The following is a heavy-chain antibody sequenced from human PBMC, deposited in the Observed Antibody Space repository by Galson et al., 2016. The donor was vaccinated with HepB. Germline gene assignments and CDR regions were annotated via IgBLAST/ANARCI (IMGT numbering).Heavy chain of an antibody. V-gene: IGHV3-7*01. CDR2: INHDGNKI. Sequence: SLRLSCAASGFTFSSYCMTWVRQVPGKGLEWVAIINHDGNKINYADSVRGRFIISRDNAKNSLYLQMNSLRVDDTALYYCEADCGRGDCRGVERWGQGTLVTVSS. CDR3: EADCGRGDCRGVER. J-gene: IGHJ4*02. CDR1: GFTFSSYC. D-gene: IGHD2-21*01.